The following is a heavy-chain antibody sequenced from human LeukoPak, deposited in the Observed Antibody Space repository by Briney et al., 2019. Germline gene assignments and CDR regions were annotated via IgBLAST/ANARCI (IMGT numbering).Heavy chain of an antibody. Sequence: GGSLRLSCAASGFTFSSQAMSWARQAPGKGLEWVSAISGSGGSTYYADSVKGRFTISRDNSKNTLYLQMNSLRADDTALYYCAKDITYYYDSGIDYWGQGSLVTVSS. D-gene: IGHD3-22*01. CDR2: ISGSGGST. J-gene: IGHJ4*02. V-gene: IGHV3-23*01. CDR3: AKDITYYYDSGIDY. CDR1: GFTFSSQA.